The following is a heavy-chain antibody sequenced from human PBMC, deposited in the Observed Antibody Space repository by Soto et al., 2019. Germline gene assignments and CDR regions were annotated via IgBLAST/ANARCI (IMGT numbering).Heavy chain of an antibody. CDR3: AKDRLDIVVVVAAIYYFDY. D-gene: IGHD2-15*01. Sequence: GGSLRLSCAASGFTFSSYGMHWVRQAPGKGLEWVAVISYDGSNKYYADSVKGRFTISRDNSKNTLYLQMNSLRAEDTAVYYCAKDRLDIVVVVAAIYYFDYWGQGTLVTVSS. CDR2: ISYDGSNK. CDR1: GFTFSSYG. V-gene: IGHV3-30*18. J-gene: IGHJ4*02.